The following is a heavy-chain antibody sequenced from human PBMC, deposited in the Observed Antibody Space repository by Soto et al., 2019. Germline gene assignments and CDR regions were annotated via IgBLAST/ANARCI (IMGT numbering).Heavy chain of an antibody. Sequence: MRLSCVASGFPFSSYGMHWVRQAPGKGLDWVAVIWYDGSNKDYADSVKGRFTISRDNSKNTLFLQMNNLRVDDTAVCYCASSINWGQGTLVTVSS. CDR2: IWYDGSNK. V-gene: IGHV3-33*01. CDR1: GFPFSSYG. J-gene: IGHJ4*02. CDR3: ASSIN.